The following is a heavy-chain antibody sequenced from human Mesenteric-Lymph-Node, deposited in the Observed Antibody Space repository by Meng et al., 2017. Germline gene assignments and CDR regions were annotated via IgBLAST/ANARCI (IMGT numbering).Heavy chain of an antibody. CDR1: GYTFTTYW. CDR3: ARRPSKRGDAFDI. D-gene: IGHD3-10*01. Sequence: GGSLRLSCQGSGYTFTTYWIVWVRQMPGKGLEWMGIFNPGNSDTRNNPSFQGQVTMSADNSVSTAYLQWSSLEASDTAMYYCARRPSKRGDAFDIWGQGTMVTVSS. CDR2: FNPGNSDT. V-gene: IGHV5-51*01. J-gene: IGHJ3*02.